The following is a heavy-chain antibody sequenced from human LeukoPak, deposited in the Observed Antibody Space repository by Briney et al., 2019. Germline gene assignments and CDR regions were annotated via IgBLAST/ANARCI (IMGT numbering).Heavy chain of an antibody. CDR2: IYYSGST. CDR3: ARDGSTTGWYSGDY. V-gene: IGHV4-59*01. J-gene: IGHJ4*02. Sequence: PSETLSLTCTVSGGSISSYYWSWIRQPPGKGLEWIGYIYYSGSTNYNPSLKNRVTISLDTSKNQLSLRLSSVTTADTAVYYCARDGSTTGWYSGDYWGQGILVTVSS. CDR1: GGSISSYY. D-gene: IGHD6-19*01.